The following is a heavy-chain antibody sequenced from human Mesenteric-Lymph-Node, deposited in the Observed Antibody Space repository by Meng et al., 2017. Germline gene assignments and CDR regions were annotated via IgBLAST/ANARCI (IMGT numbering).Heavy chain of an antibody. CDR2: MDYTGTT. D-gene: IGHD2-8*02. CDR3: ARETVKYYTGWGIYWFDT. Sequence: QGELQESGPGLVKPSQTLPLTCTVSGGSISSGGYYWNWIRQHPGKGLEWIGNMDYTGTTNIDPSLKSRAIISADTSKNAFSLNLTSLTAADTAIYYCARETVKYYTGWGIYWFDTWGQGTLVTVSS. V-gene: IGHV4-31*03. J-gene: IGHJ5*02. CDR1: GGSISSGGYY.